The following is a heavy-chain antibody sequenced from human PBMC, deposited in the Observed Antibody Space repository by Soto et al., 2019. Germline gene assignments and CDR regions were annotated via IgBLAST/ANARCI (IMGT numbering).Heavy chain of an antibody. V-gene: IGHV3-48*02. CDR2: ISSSTSSI. D-gene: IGHD1-26*01. CDR3: ARDPADYSGSYRYHYGMDV. Sequence: PGGSLRRSCAASGFTFSSYIMNWVRQAPGKGLEWLSYISSSTSSIYYADSVKGRFTISRDNAKNSLYLQMNSLRDEDTAVYYCARDPADYSGSYRYHYGMDVWGQGTTVTVSS. CDR1: GFTFSSYI. J-gene: IGHJ6*02.